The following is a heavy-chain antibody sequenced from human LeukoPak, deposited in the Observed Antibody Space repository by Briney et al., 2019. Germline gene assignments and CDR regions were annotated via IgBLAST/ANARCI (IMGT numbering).Heavy chain of an antibody. D-gene: IGHD3-9*01. CDR3: ARVVGLRCFDWLPHFDY. J-gene: IGHJ4*02. CDR1: GFTFSSYW. CDR2: IKQDGSEK. Sequence: GGSLRLSCAAPGFTFSSYWMSWVRQAPGKGLEWVANIKQDGSEKYYVDSVKGRFTISRDNAKNSLYLQMNSLRAEDTAVYYCARVVGLRCFDWLPHFDYWGQGTLVTVSS. V-gene: IGHV3-7*03.